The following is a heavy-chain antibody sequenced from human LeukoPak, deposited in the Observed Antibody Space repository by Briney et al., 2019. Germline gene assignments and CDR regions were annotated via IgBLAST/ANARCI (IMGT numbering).Heavy chain of an antibody. Sequence: GGSLRLSCAASGFTFSSYGMHWVRQAPGKGLEWVAFIRYDGSNKYYADSVKGRFTISRDNSKNTLYLQINSLRAEDTAVYYCAKDFWSGYAYYFDYWGQGTLVTVSS. V-gene: IGHV3-30*02. J-gene: IGHJ4*02. CDR2: IRYDGSNK. CDR3: AKDFWSGYAYYFDY. CDR1: GFTFSSYG. D-gene: IGHD3-3*01.